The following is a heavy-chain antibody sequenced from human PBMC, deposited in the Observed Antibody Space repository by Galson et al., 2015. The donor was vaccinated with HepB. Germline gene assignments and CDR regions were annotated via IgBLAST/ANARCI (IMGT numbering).Heavy chain of an antibody. Sequence: SLRLSCAASGFTFSDFYMSWIRQAPGKGLEWVSHISRSGSSIYYADSVKGRFTISRDNAKNSLYLQMNSLRAEDTAVYYCTTDPRIAAAGTRYYDLLGRVTLVTVSS. V-gene: IGHV3-11*01. CDR2: ISRSGSSI. J-gene: IGHJ2*01. D-gene: IGHD6-13*01. CDR3: TTDPRIAAAGTRYYDL. CDR1: GFTFSDFY.